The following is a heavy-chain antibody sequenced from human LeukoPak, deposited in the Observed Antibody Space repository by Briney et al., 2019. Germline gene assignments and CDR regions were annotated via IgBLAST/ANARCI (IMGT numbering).Heavy chain of an antibody. V-gene: IGHV4-61*02. CDR1: GDPIRSGTYY. CDR3: ARGGGATRIDY. Sequence: SQTLSLTCSVSGDPIRSGTYYWSWIRQPAGKGLEWIGRIYTSGSTSYNPSLKSRVTISVDTSKNQFSLKLTSVTAADTAVYSCARGGGATRIDYWGQGTLVTVSS. CDR2: IYTSGST. D-gene: IGHD5-12*01. J-gene: IGHJ4*02.